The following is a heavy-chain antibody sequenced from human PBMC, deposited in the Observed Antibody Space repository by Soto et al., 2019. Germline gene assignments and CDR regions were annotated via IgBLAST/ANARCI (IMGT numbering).Heavy chain of an antibody. CDR1: GGSISSSSYY. V-gene: IGHV4-39*01. CDR3: ARHDVGITIFGVVSHKYYFDY. Sequence: QLQLQESGPGLVKPSETLSLTCTVSGGSISSSSYYWGWIRQPPGKGLEWIGSIYYSGSTYYNPSLKSRVTISVDTSKNQFSLKLSSVTAADTAVYYCARHDVGITIFGVVSHKYYFDYWGQGTLVTVSS. J-gene: IGHJ4*02. D-gene: IGHD3-3*01. CDR2: IYYSGST.